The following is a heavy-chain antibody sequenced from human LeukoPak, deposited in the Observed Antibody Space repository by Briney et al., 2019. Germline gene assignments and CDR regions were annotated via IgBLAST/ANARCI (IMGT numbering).Heavy chain of an antibody. V-gene: IGHV1-69*13. CDR1: GGTFSSFA. CDR3: ARDSEYRSGWPLLVAFDI. Sequence: GASVKVSCKASGGTFSSFAISWVRQAPGQGLEWMGGIIPIFGTANYAQKFQGRVTITADESTSTAYMELSSLRSDDTAVYYCARDSEYRSGWPLLVAFDIWGQGTMVIVSS. J-gene: IGHJ3*02. D-gene: IGHD6-19*01. CDR2: IIPIFGTA.